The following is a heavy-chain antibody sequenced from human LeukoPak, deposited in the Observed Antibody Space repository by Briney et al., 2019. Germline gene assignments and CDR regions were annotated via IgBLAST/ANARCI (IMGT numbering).Heavy chain of an antibody. Sequence: ASVKVSCKASGYTFTSYGISWVRQAPGQGLEWMGWISAYNGNTNYAQKLQGRVTMTTDTSTSTAYMELSSLRSEDTAVYYCATVGYSSGWYRTGYFDYWGQGTLVTVSS. V-gene: IGHV1-18*01. CDR2: ISAYNGNT. CDR1: GYTFTSYG. D-gene: IGHD6-19*01. CDR3: ATVGYSSGWYRTGYFDY. J-gene: IGHJ4*02.